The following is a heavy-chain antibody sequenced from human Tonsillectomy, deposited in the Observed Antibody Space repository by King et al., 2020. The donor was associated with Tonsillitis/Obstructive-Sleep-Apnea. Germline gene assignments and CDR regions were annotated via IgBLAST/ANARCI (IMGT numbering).Heavy chain of an antibody. Sequence: VQLQESGPGLVKPSETLSLTCTVSGGSISSYYWSWIRQPPGKGLEWIGYIYYSGSTNYNPSLKSRVTISVDTSENQFSLKLSSVTAADTAVYYCERAISSSSFAFDIWGQGTMVTVSS. CDR1: GGSISSYY. V-gene: IGHV4-59*01. CDR3: ERAISSSSFAFDI. J-gene: IGHJ3*02. CDR2: IYYSGST. D-gene: IGHD6-6*01.